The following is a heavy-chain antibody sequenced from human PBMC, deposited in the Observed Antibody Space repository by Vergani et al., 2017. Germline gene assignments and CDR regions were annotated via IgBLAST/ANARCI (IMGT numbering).Heavy chain of an antibody. J-gene: IGHJ2*01. CDR3: ASGKYYSDSTSHFRGRYFDV. Sequence: QMQLQESGPGLVKASETLSLTCTVSGDSIISRSYYWGWIRQPPGKGLEWIGSIYNSGNGDSSSSLKSRVTISADTSKNQFSLRLTSVTAADTAVYYCASGKYYSDSTSHFRGRYFDVWCRGTLVTVSS. D-gene: IGHD3-16*01. CDR1: GDSIISRSYY. CDR2: IYNSGNG. V-gene: IGHV4-39*01.